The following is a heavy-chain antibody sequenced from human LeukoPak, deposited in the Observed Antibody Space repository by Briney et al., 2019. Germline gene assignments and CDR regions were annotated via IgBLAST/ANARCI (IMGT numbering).Heavy chain of an antibody. CDR1: GGSISSGGYY. D-gene: IGHD5-18*01. CDR3: ARTDTAMAPFDY. V-gene: IGHV4-31*03. J-gene: IGHJ4*02. CDR2: IYYSGST. Sequence: SQTLSLTCTVSGGSISSGGYYWSWIRQHPGKGLEWIGYIYYSGSTYYIPSLKSRVTISVDTSKNQFSLKLSSVTAADTAVYYCARTDTAMAPFDYRGQGTLVTVSS.